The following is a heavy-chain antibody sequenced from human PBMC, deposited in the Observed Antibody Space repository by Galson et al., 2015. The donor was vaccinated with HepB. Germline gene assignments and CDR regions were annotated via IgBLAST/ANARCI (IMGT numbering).Heavy chain of an antibody. J-gene: IGHJ4*02. Sequence: SVKVSCKASGGTFSSYTISWVRQAPGQGLEWMGRIIPILGIANYAQKFQGRVTITADKSTSTAYMELSSLRSEDTAVYYCARVDSGDGYNWALDYWGQGTLVTVSS. CDR1: GGTFSSYT. V-gene: IGHV1-69*02. CDR2: IIPILGIA. CDR3: ARVDSGDGYNWALDY. D-gene: IGHD5-24*01.